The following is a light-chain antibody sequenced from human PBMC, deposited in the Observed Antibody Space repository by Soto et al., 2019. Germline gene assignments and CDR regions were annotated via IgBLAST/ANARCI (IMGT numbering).Light chain of an antibody. V-gene: IGKV3-11*01. Sequence: EIVLTQSPATLSLSPGERATLSCRASPSVSSYLAWYQQKAGQAPRLLIYDTSNRATGIPARSSGSGSGTAFTLTISSLEPEDFAVYYCQQRSNWPWTFGQGTKVEIK. CDR1: PSVSSY. CDR2: DTS. J-gene: IGKJ1*01. CDR3: QQRSNWPWT.